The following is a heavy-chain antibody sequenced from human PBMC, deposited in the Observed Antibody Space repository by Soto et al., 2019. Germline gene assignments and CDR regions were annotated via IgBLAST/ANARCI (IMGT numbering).Heavy chain of an antibody. CDR2: IIPLFGTA. V-gene: IGHV1-69*01. D-gene: IGHD3-22*01. CDR3: ARGVNYDSSGYYYFY. J-gene: IGHJ4*02. Sequence: QVQLVQSGAEVKKPGSSVKVSCKASGGTFSTYAIDWVRQAPGQGLEGMGGIIPLFGTAKYEQNFQGRITTTADESTNTAYLELRSLRSQNTAVYYCARGVNYDSSGYYYFYWGQGTLVTVSS. CDR1: GGTFSTYA.